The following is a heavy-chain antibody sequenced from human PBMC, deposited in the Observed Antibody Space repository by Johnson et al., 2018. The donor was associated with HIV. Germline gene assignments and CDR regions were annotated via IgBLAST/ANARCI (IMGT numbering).Heavy chain of an antibody. CDR1: GFTFRNYG. CDR3: ARETRSAAAGHGAFDV. J-gene: IGHJ3*01. CDR2: IYSDDMT. Sequence: QVQLVESGGGLVQPGGSLRLSCVASGFTFRNYGMHWVRQAPGKGLEWVAVIYSDDMTYYADSVKGRFTISRVNSKNTLYLQMNSLRAEDTAVYYCARETRSAAAGHGAFDVWGQGTMVTVSS. V-gene: IGHV3-33*08. D-gene: IGHD6-13*01.